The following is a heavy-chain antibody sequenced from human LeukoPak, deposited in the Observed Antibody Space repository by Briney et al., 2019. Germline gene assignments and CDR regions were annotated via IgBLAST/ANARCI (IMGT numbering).Heavy chain of an antibody. CDR1: GGSFSGYY. CDR3: ARFYGGKDYYFDY. D-gene: IGHD4-23*01. CDR2: INHSGST. Sequence: SETLSLTCAVYGGSFSGYYWSWIRQPPGKGLEWIGEINHSGSTNYNPSLKSRVTISVDTSKNQFSLKLSSVTAADTAVYYCARFYGGKDYYFDYWGQGTLVTVSS. J-gene: IGHJ4*02. V-gene: IGHV4-34*01.